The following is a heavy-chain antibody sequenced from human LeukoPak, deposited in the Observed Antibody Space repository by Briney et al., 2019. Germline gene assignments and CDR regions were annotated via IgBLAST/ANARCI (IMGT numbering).Heavy chain of an antibody. Sequence: GGSLTLSCAASGFTFSSYSMNWVRQAPGKGLEWVSYIISSSSTIYYADSVKGRFTISRDNAKNSLYLQMNSLRDEDTAVYYCARGLDCSSTSCRSLGWFDPWGQETLVTVSS. CDR1: GFTFSSYS. V-gene: IGHV3-48*02. J-gene: IGHJ5*02. CDR3: ARGLDCSSTSCRSLGWFDP. D-gene: IGHD2-2*01. CDR2: IISSSSTI.